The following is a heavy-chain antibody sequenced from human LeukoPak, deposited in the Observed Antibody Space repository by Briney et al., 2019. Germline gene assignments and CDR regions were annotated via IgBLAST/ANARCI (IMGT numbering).Heavy chain of an antibody. CDR2: ISSSSSYI. J-gene: IGHJ4*02. CDR1: GFTFSSYS. CDR3: ARDPPPVTAALGGFDY. D-gene: IGHD6-13*01. Sequence: GGSLRLSCAASGFTFSSYSMNWVRQAPGKGLEWVSSISSSSSYIYYADSEKGRFTISRDNAKNSLYLQMNSLRAEDTAVYYCARDPPPVTAALGGFDYWGQGTLVTVSS. V-gene: IGHV3-21*01.